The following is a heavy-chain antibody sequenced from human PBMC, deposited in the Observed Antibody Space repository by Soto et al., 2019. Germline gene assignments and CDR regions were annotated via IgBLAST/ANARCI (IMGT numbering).Heavy chain of an antibody. CDR3: ARDEGGYDILTGYDKAHHFDY. CDR1: GYTFTSYY. CDR2: INPSGGST. J-gene: IGHJ4*02. D-gene: IGHD3-9*01. Sequence: ASVKVSCKASGYTFTSYYMHWVRKAPGQGLEWMGIINPSGGSTSYAQKFQGRVTMTRDTSTSTVYMELRSLRSEDTAVYYCARDEGGYDILTGYDKAHHFDYWGQGVPVTVSS. V-gene: IGHV1-46*01.